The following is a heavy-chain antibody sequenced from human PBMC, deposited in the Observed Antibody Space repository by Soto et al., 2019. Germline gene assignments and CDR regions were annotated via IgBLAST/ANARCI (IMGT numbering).Heavy chain of an antibody. CDR3: ARLCDGSCYVLGDFDY. CDR2: IFYSGSA. CDR1: GGSISSTNYY. V-gene: IGHV4-39*01. D-gene: IGHD2-15*01. J-gene: IGHJ4*02. Sequence: NPSETLSLTCTVSGGSISSTNYYWGWIRQPPGKGLEWIGSIFYSGSAYYNPSLKSRVTISVDTSKNQFSLYLSSVTAADTAVYYCARLCDGSCYVLGDFDYWGQGTLVTVSS.